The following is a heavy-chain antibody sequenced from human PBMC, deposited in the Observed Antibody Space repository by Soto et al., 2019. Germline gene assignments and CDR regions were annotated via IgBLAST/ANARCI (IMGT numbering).Heavy chain of an antibody. CDR1: GYSFTSYW. CDR2: IDPSDSYT. D-gene: IGHD2-15*01. Sequence: PGDSLKISCKGSGYSFTSYWISWVRQMPGKGLEWMGRIDPSDSYTNYSPSFQGHVTISADKSISTAYLQWSSLKASDTAMYYCARLTAAQGAYYYYGMDVWGQGTTVTVSS. CDR3: ARLTAAQGAYYYYGMDV. J-gene: IGHJ6*02. V-gene: IGHV5-10-1*01.